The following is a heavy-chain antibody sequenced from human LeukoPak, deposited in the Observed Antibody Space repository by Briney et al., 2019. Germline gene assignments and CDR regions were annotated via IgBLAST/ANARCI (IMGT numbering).Heavy chain of an antibody. D-gene: IGHD1-26*01. CDR1: GGSISSYY. CDR2: IYYSGST. J-gene: IGHJ3*02. V-gene: IGHV4-59*01. CDR3: ARWELLGAFDI. Sequence: PSETLSLTCTVSGGSISSYYWSWIRQPPGKGLEWIGYIYYSGSTNYNPSLKSRVTISVDTSENQFSLKLSSVTAADTAVYYCARWELLGAFDIWGQGTMVTVSS.